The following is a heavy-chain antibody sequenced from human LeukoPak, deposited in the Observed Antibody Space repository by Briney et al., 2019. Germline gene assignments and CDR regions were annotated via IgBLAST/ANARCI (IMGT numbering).Heavy chain of an antibody. CDR1: GGTFSSYA. J-gene: IGHJ4*02. V-gene: IGHV1-69*05. D-gene: IGHD6-19*01. CDR2: IIPIFGTA. Sequence: GASVKVPCKASGGTFSSYAISWVRQAPGQGLEWMGRIIPIFGTANYAQKFQGRVTITTDESTSTAYMELSSLRSEDTAVYYCARSIAVAGTYGVDYWGQGTLVTVSS. CDR3: ARSIAVAGTYGVDY.